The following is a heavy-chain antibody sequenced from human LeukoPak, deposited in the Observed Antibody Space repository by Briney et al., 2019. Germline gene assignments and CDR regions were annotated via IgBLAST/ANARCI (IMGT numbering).Heavy chain of an antibody. D-gene: IGHD6-13*01. CDR3: AKGIAAAGFDAFDI. V-gene: IGHV3-30*18. J-gene: IGHJ3*02. CDR1: GFTFSSYA. CDR2: ISYDGSNK. Sequence: GGSLRLSCAASGFTFSSYAMSWVRQAPGKGLEWVAVISYDGSNKYYADSVKGRFTISRDNSKNTLYLQMNSLRAEDTAVYYCAKGIAAAGFDAFDIWGQGTMVTVSS.